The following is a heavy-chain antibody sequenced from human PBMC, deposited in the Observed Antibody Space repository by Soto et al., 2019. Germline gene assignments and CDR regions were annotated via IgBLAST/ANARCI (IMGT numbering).Heavy chain of an antibody. D-gene: IGHD2-2*01. V-gene: IGHV1-69*01. CDR3: ARDEGGIVVVPAAMYYYGMDV. CDR2: IIPIFGTA. CDR1: GGTFSSYA. Sequence: QVQLVQSGAEVKKPGSSVKVSCKASGGTFSSYAISWVRQAPGQGLEWMGGIIPIFGTANYAQKFQGRVTITADESPSTAYMELSSLRSEDTAVYYCARDEGGIVVVPAAMYYYGMDVWGQGTTVTVSS. J-gene: IGHJ6*02.